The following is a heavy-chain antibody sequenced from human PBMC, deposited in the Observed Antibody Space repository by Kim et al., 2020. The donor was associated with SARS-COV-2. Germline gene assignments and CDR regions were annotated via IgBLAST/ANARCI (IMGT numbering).Heavy chain of an antibody. CDR3: AKAPRDGLELRLGFDY. V-gene: IGHV3-30*18. Sequence: GGSLRLSCAASGFTFSSYGMHWVRQAPGKGLEWVAVISYDGSNKYYADSVKGRFTISRDNSKNTLYLQMNSLRAEDTAVYYCAKAPRDGLELRLGFDYWGQGTLVTVSS. J-gene: IGHJ4*02. D-gene: IGHD3-16*01. CDR2: ISYDGSNK. CDR1: GFTFSSYG.